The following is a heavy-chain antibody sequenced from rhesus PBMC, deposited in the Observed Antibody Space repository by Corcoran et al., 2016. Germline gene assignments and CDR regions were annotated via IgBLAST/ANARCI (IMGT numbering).Heavy chain of an antibody. CDR2: ISYDGSKK. V-gene: IGHV3-54*02. J-gene: IGHJ4*01. Sequence: EVQLVESGGGLVQPGGSLRLSCAASGFTFSSYGMHWVRQAPGKGLEWVAVISYDGSKKYYADSVKDRCTISRYNTKNSLSLQMNSLRAEDTAVYYCARHHTYSRGWSAFDYWGQGVLVTVSS. CDR3: ARHHTYSRGWSAFDY. CDR1: GFTFSSYG. D-gene: IGHD6S26*01.